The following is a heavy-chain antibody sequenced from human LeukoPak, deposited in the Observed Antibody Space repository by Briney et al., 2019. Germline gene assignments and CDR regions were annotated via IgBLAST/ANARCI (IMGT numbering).Heavy chain of an antibody. CDR3: ARGGTMIRGPFDP. D-gene: IGHD3-10*01. CDR2: IIPDTGDT. J-gene: IGHJ5*02. V-gene: IGHV1-2*02. Sequence: ASVKVSCKASGYTFTAYYVHLVRQPPGQGLEWMGWIIPDTGDTKYAEKFQGRVTMTRDTSISTAYMDLSRLTSDDTAMYYCARGGTMIRGPFDPWGQGTLVTVSS. CDR1: GYTFTAYY.